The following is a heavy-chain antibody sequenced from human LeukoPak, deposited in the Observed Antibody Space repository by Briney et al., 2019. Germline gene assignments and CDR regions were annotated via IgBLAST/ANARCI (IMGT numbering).Heavy chain of an antibody. CDR3: ARVGTYYYDSSGYYY. CDR2: ISSGGYT. V-gene: IGHV3-53*01. CDR1: GFSVSSNY. J-gene: IGHJ4*02. Sequence: GGSLRLSCAASGFSVSSNYMSWVRQAPGTGLEWVSVISSGGYTYYADSVKGRFTISRDNSKNTLYLQMNSLRAEDTAVYYCARVGTYYYDSSGYYYWGQGTLVTVSS. D-gene: IGHD3-22*01.